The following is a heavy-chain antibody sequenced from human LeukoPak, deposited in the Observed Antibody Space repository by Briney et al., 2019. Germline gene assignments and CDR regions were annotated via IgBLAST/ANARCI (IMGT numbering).Heavy chain of an antibody. J-gene: IGHJ4*02. V-gene: IGHV3-23*01. CDR3: AKEGGDIGTMDYFDY. CDR1: GFTFSSYA. Sequence: PGGSLRLSCAASGFTFSSYAMGWVRQAPGKGLEWVSSISDSGGSTYYADSVKGRFTISRDDSKNTLYLQMNSLRAEDTVVYYCAKEGGDIGTMDYFDYWGQGTLVTVSS. D-gene: IGHD1-7*01. CDR2: ISDSGGST.